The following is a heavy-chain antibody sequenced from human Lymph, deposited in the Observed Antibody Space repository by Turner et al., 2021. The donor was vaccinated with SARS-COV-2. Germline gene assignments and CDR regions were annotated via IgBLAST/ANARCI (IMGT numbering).Heavy chain of an antibody. V-gene: IGHV5-51*01. J-gene: IGHJ4*02. D-gene: IGHD3-3*01. CDR1: GYSFTSYW. Sequence: EVQLVQSGAEVKRPGEALKVACQGSGYSFTSYWIGWVRQMPGKGLEWMGIIYPGDSDTGYSPSFQGQVTISADKSISTAYLQWSSLKASDTAMYYCARREWGGSLGHIDYWGQGTLVTVSS. CDR2: IYPGDSDT. CDR3: ARREWGGSLGHIDY.